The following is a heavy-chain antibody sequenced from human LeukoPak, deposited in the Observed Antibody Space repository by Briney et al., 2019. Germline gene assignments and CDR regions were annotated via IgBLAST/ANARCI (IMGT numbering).Heavy chain of an antibody. D-gene: IGHD3-10*01. J-gene: IGHJ4*02. V-gene: IGHV1-2*02. CDR3: ARAGRFVELLPGSNDY. Sequence: ASVTVSCKASGYTFTGYYMHWVRQAPGQGLEWMGWINPNSGGTNYAQKFQGRVTMTRDTSISTAYMELSRLRSDDTAVYYCARAGRFVELLPGSNDYWGEGSLVTASS. CDR2: INPNSGGT. CDR1: GYTFTGYY.